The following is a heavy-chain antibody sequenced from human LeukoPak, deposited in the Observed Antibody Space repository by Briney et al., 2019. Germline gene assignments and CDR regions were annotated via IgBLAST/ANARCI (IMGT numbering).Heavy chain of an antibody. CDR3: ARERGSRSLDV. J-gene: IGHJ6*02. V-gene: IGHV3-7*01. CDR1: GFTFSSYG. D-gene: IGHD3-10*01. Sequence: SGRSLRLSCAASGFTFSSYGMHWVRQAPGKGLEWVANIKQDGSEKYYVDSVKGRFTISRDNAKNSLYLQMNSLRAEDTAVYYCARERGSRSLDVWGQGTTVTVSS. CDR2: IKQDGSEK.